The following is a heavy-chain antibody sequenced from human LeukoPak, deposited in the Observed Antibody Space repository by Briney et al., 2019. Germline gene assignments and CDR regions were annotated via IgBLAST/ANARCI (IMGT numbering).Heavy chain of an antibody. Sequence: SVKLVLYPSGGTFSLHAIRLVRQPPGHGLEWMGRIIPILGIANYAQKFQGRVTITADKSTYTAYMELSSLRSEDTAVYYFASTMDCNTSSCPVALYSWGKGTPFTVSS. CDR1: GGTFSLHA. D-gene: IGHD2-2*01. J-gene: IGHJ1*01. V-gene: IGHV1-69*04. CDR2: IIPILGIA. CDR3: ASTMDCNTSSCPVALYS.